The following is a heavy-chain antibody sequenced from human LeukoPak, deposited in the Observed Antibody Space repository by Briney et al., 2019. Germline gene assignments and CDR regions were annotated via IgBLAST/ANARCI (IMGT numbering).Heavy chain of an antibody. CDR3: AKDGPDAFDI. V-gene: IGHV3-43*01. Sequence: GGSLRLSCAASGFTFDDYTMHWVRHAPGKGLEWVSLISWDGGSTYYADSVKGRFTISRDNSKNSLYLQMNSLRTEDTALYYCAKDGPDAFDIWGQGTMVTVSS. J-gene: IGHJ3*02. CDR2: ISWDGGST. CDR1: GFTFDDYT.